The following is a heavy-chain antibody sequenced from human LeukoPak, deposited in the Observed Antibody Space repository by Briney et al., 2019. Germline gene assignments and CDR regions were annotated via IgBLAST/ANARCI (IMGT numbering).Heavy chain of an antibody. J-gene: IGHJ4*02. V-gene: IGHV3-23*01. Sequence: GGSLRLSCAASGFTFSSYAMSWVRQTPGKGLEWVSAISGSGGSTYYTDSVKGRFTISRDNSRNTLFLQMNSLRTEDTAVYYCAKAYWNEYYFDYWGQGTLVTVSS. CDR3: AKAYWNEYYFDY. CDR1: GFTFSSYA. D-gene: IGHD1-1*01. CDR2: ISGSGGST.